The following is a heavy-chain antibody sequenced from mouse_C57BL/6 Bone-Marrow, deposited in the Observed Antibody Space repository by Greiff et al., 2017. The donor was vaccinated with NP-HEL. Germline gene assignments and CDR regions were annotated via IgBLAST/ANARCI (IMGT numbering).Heavy chain of an antibody. CDR2: IDPSDSYT. CDR1: GSTFTSYW. V-gene: IGHV1-69*01. J-gene: IGHJ4*01. Sequence: QVQLQQPGAELVMPGASVKLSCKASGSTFTSYWMHWVKQRPGPGLEWIGEIDPSDSYTNYNQKFKGKSTLTVDKSSSTAYMQLSSLTSEDSAVYYCARHRDYYAMDYWGQGTSVTVSS. D-gene: IGHD3-1*01. CDR3: ARHRDYYAMDY.